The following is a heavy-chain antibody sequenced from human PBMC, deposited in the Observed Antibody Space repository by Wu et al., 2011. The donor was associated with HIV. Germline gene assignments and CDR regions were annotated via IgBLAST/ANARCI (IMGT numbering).Heavy chain of an antibody. CDR1: GYTFTGYY. CDR2: INPNSGDT. D-gene: IGHD7-27*01. J-gene: IGHJ4*02. CDR3: ARRYGPGDYFDY. V-gene: IGHV1-2*02. Sequence: QVQLVQSGAEVKKPGASVKVSCKASGYTFTGYYIYWVRQAPGQGLEWMGWINPNSGDTKFAQNFQGRVTMTRDTSISTAYMELSRLRSDDTAVYYCARRYGPGDYFDYWGQGTLVTVSS.